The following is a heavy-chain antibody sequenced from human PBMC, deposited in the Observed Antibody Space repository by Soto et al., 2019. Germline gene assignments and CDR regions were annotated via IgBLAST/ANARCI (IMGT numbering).Heavy chain of an antibody. V-gene: IGHV3-53*01. Sequence: GGSLRLSCAASAFTVTSSFMSWVRQAPGKGLEWVSLIYGGDKTHYTDSVKGRFTISRDNSKNTLYLQMNSLGAEDTAVYYCAGGNYYDSSGNYAYFGFWGQGTLVTVSS. CDR1: AFTVTSSF. J-gene: IGHJ4*02. D-gene: IGHD3-22*01. CDR2: IYGGDKT. CDR3: AGGNYYDSSGNYAYFGF.